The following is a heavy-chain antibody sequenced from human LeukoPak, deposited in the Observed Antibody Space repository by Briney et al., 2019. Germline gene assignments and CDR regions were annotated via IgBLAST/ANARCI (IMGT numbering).Heavy chain of an antibody. Sequence: GGSLRLSCAASGFTFSSYWMHWVRQAPGKGLVWVSRINSDGSSTSYADSVKGRFTISRDNAKNTLYLQMSSLRAEDTAVYFCARERQDTILHSGAFDIWGQGTMVTVSS. CDR3: ARERQDTILHSGAFDI. CDR1: GFTFSSYW. J-gene: IGHJ3*02. CDR2: INSDGSST. D-gene: IGHD2-21*01. V-gene: IGHV3-74*01.